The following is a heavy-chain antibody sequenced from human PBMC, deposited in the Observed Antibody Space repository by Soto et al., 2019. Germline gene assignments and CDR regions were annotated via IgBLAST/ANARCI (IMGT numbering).Heavy chain of an antibody. Sequence: QVQLVQSGAEVKKPGASVKVSCKASGYTFTSYAISWVRQAPGQGLEWMGWISIYNGNTNYAQKLQGRVTMTTDTSTSTDYMELRSLRSDDTAVYYCAKRRGYSNGEFDYWGQGTLVTVSS. D-gene: IGHD5-18*01. V-gene: IGHV1-18*01. J-gene: IGHJ4*02. CDR1: GYTFTSYA. CDR3: AKRRGYSNGEFDY. CDR2: ISIYNGNT.